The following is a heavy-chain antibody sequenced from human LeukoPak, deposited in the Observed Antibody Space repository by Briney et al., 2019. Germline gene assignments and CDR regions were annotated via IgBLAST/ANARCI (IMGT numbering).Heavy chain of an antibody. J-gene: IGHJ4*02. CDR1: GFTFSSYS. CDR3: ARDRSGYRGSFDY. CDR2: ITYSSSII. D-gene: IGHD5-12*01. Sequence: GGSLRLSCAASGFTFSSYSMNWARQAPGKGLEWVSYITYSSSIIYYADSVKGRFTISRDNAKNSLFLQMNSLRAEDTAVYYCARDRSGYRGSFDYWGQGTLVTVSS. V-gene: IGHV3-48*01.